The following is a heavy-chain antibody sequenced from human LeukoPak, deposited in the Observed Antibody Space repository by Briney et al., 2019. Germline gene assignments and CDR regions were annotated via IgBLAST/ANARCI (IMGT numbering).Heavy chain of an antibody. CDR2: ISYDGSNK. CDR1: GFTFSSYA. CDR3: ARDHAAGDY. J-gene: IGHJ4*02. V-gene: IGHV3-30*04. D-gene: IGHD6-13*01. Sequence: GRSLRLSCAASGFTFSSYAMHWVRQAPGKGLEWVAVISYDGSNKYYADSVKGRFTISRDNSKNTLYLQTNSLRAEDTAVYYCARDHAAGDYWGQGTLVTVSS.